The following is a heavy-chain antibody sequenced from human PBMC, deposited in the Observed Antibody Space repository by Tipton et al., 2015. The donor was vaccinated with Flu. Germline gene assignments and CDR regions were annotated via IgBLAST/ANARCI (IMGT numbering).Heavy chain of an antibody. V-gene: IGHV4-61*02. CDR3: AREIASGQWLAAGNAFDI. D-gene: IGHD6-19*01. CDR1: GVSISSGGYY. J-gene: IGHJ3*02. Sequence: TLSLTCTVSGVSISSGGYYWTWIRQPAGKGLEWIGRIHSSGSTNYKTSLRSRATISVDTSKNHFSLRLSSVTAADTAVYFCAREIASGQWLAAGNAFDIWGQGTMVSVSS. CDR2: IHSSGST.